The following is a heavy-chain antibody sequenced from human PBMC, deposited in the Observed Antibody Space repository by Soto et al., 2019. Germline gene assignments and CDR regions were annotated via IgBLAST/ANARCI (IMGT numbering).Heavy chain of an antibody. CDR2: IYSDGRT. CDR3: ARAYGAGSYFCDY. V-gene: IGHV3-53*01. D-gene: IGHD3-10*01. CDR1: ELTLSSHY. Sequence: EVRPVESGGGLIPPGGSLRLSCAASELTLSSHYMTWVRQAPGKGLEWVSLIYSDGRTYHADSVKGRFTISRDAFRNTVYLQMNSLRAEDTAVYYCARAYGAGSYFCDYWGQGTPVTVSS. J-gene: IGHJ4*02.